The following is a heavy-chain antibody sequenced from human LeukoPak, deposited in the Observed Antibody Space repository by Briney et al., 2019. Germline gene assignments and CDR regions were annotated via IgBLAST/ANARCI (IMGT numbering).Heavy chain of an antibody. CDR1: GGSISSYY. D-gene: IGHD3-22*01. CDR2: IYYSGST. V-gene: IGHV4-59*08. Sequence: SETLSLTCTVSGGSISSYYWNWIRQPPGKGLEWIGYIYYSGSTNYNPSLKSRVTISVDTSKNQFSLKLSSVTAADTAVYYCARQVYYYDRLDYWGQGTLVTVSS. CDR3: ARQVYYYDRLDY. J-gene: IGHJ4*02.